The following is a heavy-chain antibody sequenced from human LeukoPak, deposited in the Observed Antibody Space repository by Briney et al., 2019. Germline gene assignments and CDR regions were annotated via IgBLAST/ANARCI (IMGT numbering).Heavy chain of an antibody. CDR3: ARDLRGTYYYGSGALY. Sequence: ASVKVSCKASGYTFTGYYLHWVRQAPGQGLEWMGWINPDIGATNYAQKFQGRVTMTRDTSINTVYMELTSLRSNDTAVYCCARDLRGTYYYGSGALYWGQGTLVTVSS. CDR1: GYTFTGYY. D-gene: IGHD3-10*01. J-gene: IGHJ4*02. V-gene: IGHV1-2*02. CDR2: INPDIGAT.